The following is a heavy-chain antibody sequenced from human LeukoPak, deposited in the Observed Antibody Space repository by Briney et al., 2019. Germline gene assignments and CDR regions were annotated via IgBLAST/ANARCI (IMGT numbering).Heavy chain of an antibody. CDR2: IIPIFGTA. Sequence: SVKVSCKASGGTFSSYAISWVRKAPGQGLEWMGGIIPIFGTANYAQKFQGRVTITTDESTSTAYMELSSLRSEDTAVYYCAREGSSGWYGWYFDYWGQGTLVTVSS. J-gene: IGHJ4*02. D-gene: IGHD6-19*01. CDR1: GGTFSSYA. CDR3: AREGSSGWYGWYFDY. V-gene: IGHV1-69*05.